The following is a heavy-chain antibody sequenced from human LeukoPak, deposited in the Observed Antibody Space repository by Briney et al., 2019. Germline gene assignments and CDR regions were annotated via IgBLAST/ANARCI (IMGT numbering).Heavy chain of an antibody. D-gene: IGHD6-19*01. CDR1: GFTFDDYA. CDR2: ISWNSGSI. J-gene: IGHJ1*01. V-gene: IGHV3-9*01. Sequence: GRSLRLSCAASGFTFDDYAMHWVRQAPGKGLEWVSGISWNSGSIGYADSVKGRFSISRDNAKNSLYLQMNSLRAEDTAVYYGARGGKIAVVGTRSPQYFQHWGQGTLVTVSS. CDR3: ARGGKIAVVGTRSPQYFQH.